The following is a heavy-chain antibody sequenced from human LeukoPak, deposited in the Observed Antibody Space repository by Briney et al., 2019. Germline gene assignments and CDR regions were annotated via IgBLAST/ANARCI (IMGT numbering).Heavy chain of an antibody. V-gene: IGHV1-2*02. CDR3: AREGCSSTSCYIIGDDNWFDP. CDR1: GYTFSGYY. J-gene: IGHJ5*02. CDR2: INPNSGGT. Sequence: ASVKVSCKASGYTFSGYYIHWVRQAPGQGLEWMGWINPNSGGTNYAQKFQDRVTMTRDTSVSTAYMELSSLRSDDTAVYYCAREGCSSTSCYIIGDDNWFDPWGQGTLVTVSS. D-gene: IGHD2-2*01.